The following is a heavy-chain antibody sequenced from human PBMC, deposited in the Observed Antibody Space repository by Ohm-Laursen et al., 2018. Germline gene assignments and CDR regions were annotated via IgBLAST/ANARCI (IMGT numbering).Heavy chain of an antibody. CDR1: SGAINSGGSY. CDR3: ARVEQYYGMDV. Sequence: TLSLTCTVSSGAINSGGSYWTWIRQHPRRGLEWIGSLYHSGSTFYNPSLESRLSILIDTSKNQFSLKLSSVTAADTAVYYCARVEQYYGMDVWGQGTTVTVSS. J-gene: IGHJ6*02. V-gene: IGHV4-31*03. D-gene: IGHD5-24*01. CDR2: LYHSGST.